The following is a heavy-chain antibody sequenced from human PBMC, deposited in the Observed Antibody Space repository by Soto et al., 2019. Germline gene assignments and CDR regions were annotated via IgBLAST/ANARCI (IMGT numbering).Heavy chain of an antibody. V-gene: IGHV4-38-2*02. CDR2: IYHSGST. CDR1: GYSISSGYY. CDR3: AREDLDCSSTSCYTVPYYYYGMDV. D-gene: IGHD2-2*02. Sequence: SLTCAVSGYSISSGYYWGWIRQPPGKGLEWIGSIYHSGSTYYNPSLKSRVTISVDTSKNQFSLKLSSVTAADTAVYYCAREDLDCSSTSCYTVPYYYYGMDVWGQGTTVPVSS. J-gene: IGHJ6*02.